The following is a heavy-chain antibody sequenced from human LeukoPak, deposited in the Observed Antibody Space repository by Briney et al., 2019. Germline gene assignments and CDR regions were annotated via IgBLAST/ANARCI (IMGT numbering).Heavy chain of an antibody. CDR3: AKVGFGWYQIDY. D-gene: IGHD6-19*01. CDR1: GFTLSIYG. V-gene: IGHV3-30*02. CDR2: IRYDGTSQ. Sequence: PGGSLRLSCATSGFTLSIYGRHWVRQAPGKGLGWVAFIRYDGTSQYYTDSVKGRFTISRDNSMNTMYLQMNSLRVEDTAVYYCAKVGFGWYQIDYWGQGTLVTVSS. J-gene: IGHJ4*02.